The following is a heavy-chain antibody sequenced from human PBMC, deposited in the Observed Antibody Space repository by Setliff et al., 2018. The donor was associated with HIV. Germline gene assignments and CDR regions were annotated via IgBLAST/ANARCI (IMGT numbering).Heavy chain of an antibody. J-gene: IGHJ4*02. CDR3: TREIRDGYPRSSN. Sequence: ESLKISCAASGFTFKNAWMNWVRQAPGKGLEWIGRIKSKTDGGTTDYAAPVKGRFTISRDDSKSTLYLQLTTLRTEDTGFYFCTREIRDGYPRSSNWGQGTLVTVSS. D-gene: IGHD3-10*01. CDR1: GFTFKNAW. V-gene: IGHV3-15*01. CDR2: IKSKTDGGTT.